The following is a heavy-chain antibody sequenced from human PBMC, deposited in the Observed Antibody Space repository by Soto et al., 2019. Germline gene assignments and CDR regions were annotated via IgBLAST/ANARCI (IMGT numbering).Heavy chain of an antibody. CDR1: GFTFSSSA. Sequence: EVRLLESGGNLIQPGGSLRLSYAASGFTFSSSAMSWVCQAPDKGMEWVSAVGGNSVSTFYADSVKGRFTISKDRSKNTLFLQMNSVRAQDTAVYYCAKARASSPRCGYYYMDVWGKGTTVSVS. CDR3: AKARASSPRCGYYYMDV. D-gene: IGHD6-6*01. CDR2: VGGNSVST. J-gene: IGHJ6*03. V-gene: IGHV3-23*01.